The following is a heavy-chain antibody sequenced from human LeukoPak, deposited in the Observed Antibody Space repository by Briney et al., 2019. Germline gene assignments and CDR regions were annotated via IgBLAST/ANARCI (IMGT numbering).Heavy chain of an antibody. CDR3: ATPSLYSYGANPPYDAFDI. CDR2: FDPEGGET. J-gene: IGHJ3*02. CDR1: GYTLTELS. V-gene: IGHV1-24*01. D-gene: IGHD5-18*01. Sequence: GASVNVSCKVSGYTLTELSMHWVRQAPGKGLEWMGGFDPEGGETIYAQKFQGRVTVTEDTSTDTAYMELSSLRSEDTAVYYCATPSLYSYGANPPYDAFDIWGQGTMVTVSS.